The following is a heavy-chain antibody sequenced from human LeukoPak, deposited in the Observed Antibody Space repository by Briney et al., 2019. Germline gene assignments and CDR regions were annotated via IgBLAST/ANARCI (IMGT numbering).Heavy chain of an antibody. CDR1: GGTLSTYE. CDR3: ATRLPFTGYKN. CDR2: MSRTGGKI. Sequence: GGSLRLSCTVFGGTLSTYEFNWVRQAPGKRPEWISYMSRTGGKIDYADSVKGRFTMSRDNSKNSVYLQMNSLRVDDTAIYYCATRLPFTGYKNWGQGTLVTVSS. V-gene: IGHV3-48*03. D-gene: IGHD5-24*01. J-gene: IGHJ4*01.